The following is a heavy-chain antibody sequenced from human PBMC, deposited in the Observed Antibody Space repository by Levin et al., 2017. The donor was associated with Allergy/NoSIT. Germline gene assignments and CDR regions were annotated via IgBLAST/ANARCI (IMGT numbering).Heavy chain of an antibody. D-gene: IGHD3-10*01. V-gene: IGHV3-48*02. CDR2: ITRSSSTK. Sequence: LSLTCAASGFTFSTHSMNWVRQAPGKGLEWVAYITRSSSTKHYADSVKGRFTISRDNAKNSLYLQMNSLRDEDTAVYYCARDYYGFIWGQGTMVTVSS. CDR3: ARDYYGFI. J-gene: IGHJ3*02. CDR1: GFTFSTHS.